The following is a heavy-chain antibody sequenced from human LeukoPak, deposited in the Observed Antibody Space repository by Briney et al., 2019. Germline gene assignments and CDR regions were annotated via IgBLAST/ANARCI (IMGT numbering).Heavy chain of an antibody. D-gene: IGHD2-2*01. CDR2: MNEYGSDI. Sequence: GGSLRFSCAASGFTIRYYSMSWVRQAPGKGLEWVAKMNEYGSDIFYVDSVKGRFTISRDNAKNSLYLQMDSLRAEDTAVYYCARPRGCSSNRCKNFDYWGQGALVTVSS. J-gene: IGHJ4*02. V-gene: IGHV3-7*01. CDR1: GFTIRYYS. CDR3: ARPRGCSSNRCKNFDY.